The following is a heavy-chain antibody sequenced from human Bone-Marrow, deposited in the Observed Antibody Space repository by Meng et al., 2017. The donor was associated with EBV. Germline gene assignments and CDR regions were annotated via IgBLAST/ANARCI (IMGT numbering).Heavy chain of an antibody. CDR1: GFTFSGYG. D-gene: IGHD1-14*01. V-gene: IGHV3-30*03. Sequence: QVQLVGLGGGVVLPGRSLRLSCAASGFTFSGYGMFWFRQAPGKGPEWVAIIPSDGNIYYADSVKGRFTISRDNSKNTLYLQMNSLRGEDTAVYYCARDLSGRFDPWGQGTLVTVSS. J-gene: IGHJ5*02. CDR3: ARDLSGRFDP. CDR2: IPSDGNI.